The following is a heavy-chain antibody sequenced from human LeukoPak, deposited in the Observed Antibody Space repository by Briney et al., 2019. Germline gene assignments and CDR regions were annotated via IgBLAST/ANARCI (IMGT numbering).Heavy chain of an antibody. CDR2: IYYSGST. Sequence: SETLSLTCTVSGGSISSSSDYWGWIRQPPGKGLEWIGNIYYSGSTYYNPSLKSRVTISVDTSKNQFSLKLSSVTAADTAVYYCARVFYDTSGYYYRGLSYFDYWGQGTLVTVSS. V-gene: IGHV4-39*07. J-gene: IGHJ4*02. CDR3: ARVFYDTSGYYYRGLSYFDY. D-gene: IGHD3-22*01. CDR1: GGSISSSSDY.